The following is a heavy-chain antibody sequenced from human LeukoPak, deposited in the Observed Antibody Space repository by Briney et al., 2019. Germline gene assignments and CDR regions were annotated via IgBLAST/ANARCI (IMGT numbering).Heavy chain of an antibody. V-gene: IGHV1-69*05. Sequence: ASVKVSCKASGGTFSSYAISWVRQAPGQGLEWMGRIIPIFGTANYAQKFQGRVTITTDESTSTAYMELSSLRSEDTAVYYCARQGWRPYYYYYTDVWGKGTTVTVSS. CDR2: IIPIFGTA. J-gene: IGHJ6*03. D-gene: IGHD2-15*01. CDR1: GGTFSSYA. CDR3: ARQGWRPYYYYYTDV.